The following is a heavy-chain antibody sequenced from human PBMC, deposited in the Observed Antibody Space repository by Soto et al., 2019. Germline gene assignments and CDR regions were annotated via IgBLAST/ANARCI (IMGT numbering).Heavy chain of an antibody. J-gene: IGHJ4*02. D-gene: IGHD3-22*01. CDR3: ARGYYESSDYFVGSPIFDY. V-gene: IGHV1-69*13. CDR2: IIPIFGTA. Sequence: GASVKVSCKASGGTFSSCAISWVRQAPGQGLEWMGGIIPIFGTANYAQKFQGRVTITADESTSTAYMELSSLRSEDTAVYYCARGYYESSDYFVGSPIFDYWGQGSLVTVSS. CDR1: GGTFSSCA.